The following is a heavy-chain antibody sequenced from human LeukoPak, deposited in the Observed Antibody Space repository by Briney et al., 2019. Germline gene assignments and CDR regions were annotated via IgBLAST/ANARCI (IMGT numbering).Heavy chain of an antibody. J-gene: IGHJ4*02. D-gene: IGHD2-15*01. V-gene: IGHV1-3*04. CDR1: GYNLPSYT. Sequence: ASVKVSCKASGYNLPSYTMHWVRQAPGQRLEWMGWINTDNGNTKYSQKFQGRVTITRDTSANTAYMELSSLRSEDTAVYYCARDQDSPPNKTGWGQGTLVTVSS. CDR3: ARDQDSPPNKTG. CDR2: INTDNGNT.